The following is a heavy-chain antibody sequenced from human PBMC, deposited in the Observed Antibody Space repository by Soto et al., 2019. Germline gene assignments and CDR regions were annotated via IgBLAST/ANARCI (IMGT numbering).Heavy chain of an antibody. V-gene: IGHV4-59*01. CDR2: VYVSDYS. CDR3: ASSAGHLGDFVYFICMDV. J-gene: IGHJ6*02. Sequence: QMQLQESGARLVKPSVTLSLTCSVSGASIRSYYWHWIRQPPGKGLEWIGYVYVSDYSTYNSPLKNRITRSVDTSKSQFYVMLNSVTAADTALYYCASSAGHLGDFVYFICMDVWGLGTTVTVAS. D-gene: IGHD3-16*01. CDR1: GASIRSYY.